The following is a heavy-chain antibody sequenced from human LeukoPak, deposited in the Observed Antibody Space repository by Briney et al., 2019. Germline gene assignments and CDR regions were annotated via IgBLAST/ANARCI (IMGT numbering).Heavy chain of an antibody. CDR3: ARDCGGDCYWSPTADAFDI. V-gene: IGHV1-69*05. D-gene: IGHD2-21*02. Sequence: SSEKVSCKGSGGTCSSYAISWVREGPGQRLEWMGGIITIFGTANNAQKFQGRVTITTDESTSTDYMELSSRRAEDTAVYYCARDCGGDCYWSPTADAFDIWGQGTMVTVSS. J-gene: IGHJ3*02. CDR2: IITIFGTA. CDR1: GGTCSSYA.